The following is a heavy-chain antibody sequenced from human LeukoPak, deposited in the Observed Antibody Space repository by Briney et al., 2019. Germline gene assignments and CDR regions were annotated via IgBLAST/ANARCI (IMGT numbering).Heavy chain of an antibody. CDR1: GYPFTTYT. Sequence: ASVKVSCKASGYPFTTYTMNWVRQAPGQGLEWMGWINTNTGSPTYAQAFTGRFVFSLDTSVSTAFLQINSLRAEDTAVYFCARAETVWASDYDNNGYYDYWGQGTLVTVSS. J-gene: IGHJ4*02. V-gene: IGHV7-4-1*02. CDR2: INTNTGSP. CDR3: ARAETVWASDYDNNGYYDY. D-gene: IGHD3-22*01.